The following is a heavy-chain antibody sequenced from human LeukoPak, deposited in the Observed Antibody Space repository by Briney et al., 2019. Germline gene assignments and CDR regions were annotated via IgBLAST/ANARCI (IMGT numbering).Heavy chain of an antibody. J-gene: IGHJ5*02. Sequence: SVKVSCKASGGTFSSYAISWVRQAPGQGPEWMGGIIPIFGTANYAQKFQGRVTITADESTSTAYMELSSLRSEDTAVYYCARFHGSWYLLQRRNWFDPWGQGTLVTVSS. CDR3: ARFHGSWYLLQRRNWFDP. V-gene: IGHV1-69*01. D-gene: IGHD6-13*01. CDR1: GGTFSSYA. CDR2: IIPIFGTA.